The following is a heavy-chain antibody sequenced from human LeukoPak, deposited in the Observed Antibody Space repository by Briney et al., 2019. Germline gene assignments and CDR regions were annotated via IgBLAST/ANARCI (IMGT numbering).Heavy chain of an antibody. J-gene: IGHJ4*02. V-gene: IGHV4-34*01. CDR1: GGSFNAYY. Sequence: PSETLSLTCAVYGGSFNAYYWSWIRQPPGKGLEWIAEIYHDGNTNYNPSLKSRVMISVDTSNNQFSLKLNSVTAADTAVYYCARDSPDYDILTGDYFDYWGQGTLVTVSS. CDR3: ARDSPDYDILTGDYFDY. D-gene: IGHD3-9*01. CDR2: IYHDGNT.